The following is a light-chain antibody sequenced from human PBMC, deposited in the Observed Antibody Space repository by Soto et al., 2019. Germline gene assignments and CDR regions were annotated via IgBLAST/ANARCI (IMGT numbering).Light chain of an antibody. CDR1: QSLVFSDGNTY. J-gene: IGKJ2*01. CDR3: MQGIHWPYT. CDR2: MVS. Sequence: DVVMTQSPLSLPVTVGQTASISCRSRQSLVFSDGNTYLNWFHQRPGQSPRRLIYMVSNRDSGVPARFGGSGSDTDFTLTISRVEAEDVGVYYCMQGIHWPYTFGQGTKLEIK. V-gene: IGKV2-30*01.